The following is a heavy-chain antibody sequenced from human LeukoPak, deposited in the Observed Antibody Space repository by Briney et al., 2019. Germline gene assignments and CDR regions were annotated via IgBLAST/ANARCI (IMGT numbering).Heavy chain of an antibody. CDR3: ARGSTYYDSSGQVPFDY. V-gene: IGHV3-48*01. CDR1: GFAFSSYS. J-gene: IGHJ4*02. Sequence: GGSLRLSCAASGFAFSSYSMNWVRQAPGKGLEWGSYISGSSSTIYHADSVKGRFTISRDNGKNTLYLQMNSLRAEGTAVYYCARGSTYYDSSGQVPFDYWGQGTQVTVSS. CDR2: ISGSSSTI. D-gene: IGHD3-22*01.